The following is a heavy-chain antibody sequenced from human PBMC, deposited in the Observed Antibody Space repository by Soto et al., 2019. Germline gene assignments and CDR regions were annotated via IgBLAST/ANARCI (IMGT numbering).Heavy chain of an antibody. CDR3: ASRDGYNFDY. D-gene: IGHD5-12*01. CDR2: ISYDGSNK. J-gene: IGHJ4*02. V-gene: IGHV3-30-3*01. Sequence: PGGSLRLSCAASGFTFSSYAMHWVRQAPGKGLEWVAVISYDGSNKYYADSVKGRFTISRDNSKNTLYLQMNSLRAEDTAVYYCASRDGYNFDYWGQGTLVTVSS. CDR1: GFTFSSYA.